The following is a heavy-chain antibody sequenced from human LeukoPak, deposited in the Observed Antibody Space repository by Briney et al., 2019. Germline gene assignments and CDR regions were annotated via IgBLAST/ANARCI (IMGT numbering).Heavy chain of an antibody. D-gene: IGHD4-17*01. J-gene: IGHJ2*01. CDR2: IYTSGST. V-gene: IGHV4-61*02. CDR3: VRGNGDYLGAPDWYFDL. Sequence: SETLSLTCTVSGGSISSGSYYWSWIRQPAGKGLEWIGRIYTSGSTNYNPSLKSRVTIFVDTSKKQFSLRVKSVTAADTAVYYCVRGNGDYLGAPDWYFDLWGRGTLVRVS. CDR1: GGSISSGSYY.